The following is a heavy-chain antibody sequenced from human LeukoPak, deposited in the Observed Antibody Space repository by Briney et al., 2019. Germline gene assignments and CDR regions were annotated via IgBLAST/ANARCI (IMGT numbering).Heavy chain of an antibody. D-gene: IGHD5-18*01. CDR2: IIPIFGTA. Sequence: SVKVSCKASGGTFSSYAISWVRQAPGQGLEWMGGIIPIFGTANYAQKYQGRVTITADKSTSTAYMELSSLRSEDTAVYYCARSSYDDYYYYYMDVWGKGTTVTVSS. CDR1: GGTFSSYA. J-gene: IGHJ6*03. V-gene: IGHV1-69*06. CDR3: ARSSYDDYYYYYMDV.